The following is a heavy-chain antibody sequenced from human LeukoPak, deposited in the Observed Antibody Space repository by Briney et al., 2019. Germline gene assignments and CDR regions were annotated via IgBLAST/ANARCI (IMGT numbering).Heavy chain of an antibody. V-gene: IGHV4-34*01. D-gene: IGHD2-15*01. CDR3: ARGAVRCSGGGCLPGLPDY. J-gene: IGHJ4*02. Sequence: SETLSLTCAVYGGSFSGYYWSWIRQPPGKGLEWIGEINHSGSTNYNPSLKSRVTISVDTSKNQFSLKLSSVTAADTAVYYCARGAVRCSGGGCLPGLPDYWGQGTLVTVSS. CDR1: GGSFSGYY. CDR2: INHSGST.